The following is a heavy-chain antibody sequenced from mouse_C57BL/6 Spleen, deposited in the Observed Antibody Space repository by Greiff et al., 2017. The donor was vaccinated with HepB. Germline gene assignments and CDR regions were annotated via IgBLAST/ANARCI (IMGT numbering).Heavy chain of an antibody. CDR1: GYAFSSYW. Sequence: VHLVESGAELVKPGASVKISCKASGYAFSSYWMNWVKQRPGKGLEWIGQIYPGDGDTNYNGKFKGKATLTADKSSSTAYMQLSSLTSEDSAVYFCARRANWDAMDYWGQGTSVTVSS. CDR3: ARRANWDAMDY. V-gene: IGHV1-80*01. CDR2: IYPGDGDT. D-gene: IGHD4-1*01. J-gene: IGHJ4*01.